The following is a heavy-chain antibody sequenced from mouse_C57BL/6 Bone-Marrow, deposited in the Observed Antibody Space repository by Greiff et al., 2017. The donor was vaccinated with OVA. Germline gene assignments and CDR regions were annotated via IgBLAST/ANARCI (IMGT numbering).Heavy chain of an antibody. J-gene: IGHJ4*01. Sequence: QVQLQQSGPELVKPGASVKISCKASGYTFTDYYINWVKQRPGQGLEWIGWIFPGSGSTYYNEKFKGKATLTVDKSSSTAYMLLSSLTSEDSAVYFCARSEDGYPPYYAMDYWGQGTSVTVSS. CDR1: GYTFTDYY. CDR2: IFPGSGST. D-gene: IGHD2-3*01. CDR3: ARSEDGYPPYYAMDY. V-gene: IGHV1-75*01.